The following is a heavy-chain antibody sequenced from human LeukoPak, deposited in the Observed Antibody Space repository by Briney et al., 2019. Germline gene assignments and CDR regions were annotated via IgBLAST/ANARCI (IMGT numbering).Heavy chain of an antibody. J-gene: IGHJ4*02. Sequence: SETLSLTCTVSGGSISSGSYYWSWIRQPAGKGLEWIGRIYTSGSTNYNPSLQSRVTISVDTSKNQFSLKLSSVTAADTAVYYCAARRGAEGDYWGQGTLVTVSS. CDR1: GGSISSGSYY. CDR2: IYTSGST. CDR3: AARRGAEGDY. V-gene: IGHV4-61*02. D-gene: IGHD1-26*01.